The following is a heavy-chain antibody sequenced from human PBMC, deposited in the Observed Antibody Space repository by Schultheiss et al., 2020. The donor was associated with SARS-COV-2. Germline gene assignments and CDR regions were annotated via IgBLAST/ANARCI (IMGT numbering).Heavy chain of an antibody. CDR3: ARRVATGPAPFDY. J-gene: IGHJ4*02. CDR1: GGSVSSGTYY. CDR2: IYYSGST. V-gene: IGHV4-61*01. D-gene: IGHD5-12*01. Sequence: SETLSLTCTVSGGSVSSGTYYWSWIRQPPGKGLEWIGYIYYSGSTNYNPSLKSRVTISVDTSKNQFSLKLSSVTAADTAVYYCARRVATGPAPFDYWGQGTLVTVSS.